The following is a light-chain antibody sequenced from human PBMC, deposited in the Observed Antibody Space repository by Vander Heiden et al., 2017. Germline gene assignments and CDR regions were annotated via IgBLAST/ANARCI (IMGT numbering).Light chain of an antibody. CDR2: DNN. J-gene: IGLJ1*01. Sequence: QSVLPQPPSVSAAPGQKVTSSCSGSSSKLLIYDNNKRPSGIPDRFSASKSGTSATLGITGLQTGDEADYYCVTWDTSLSTLVFGPGTKVTVL. V-gene: IGLV1-51*01. CDR1: SSK. CDR3: VTWDTSLSTLV.